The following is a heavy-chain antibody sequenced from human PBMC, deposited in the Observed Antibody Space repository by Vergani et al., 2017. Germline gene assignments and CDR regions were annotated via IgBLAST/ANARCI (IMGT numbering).Heavy chain of an antibody. D-gene: IGHD3-10*01. CDR2: ISWNSGSI. V-gene: IGHV3-9*01. CDR3: AKDLNYYGSGTFDY. Sequence: VQLVESGGGVVQPGRSLRLSCAASGFTFSSYAMHWVRQAPGKGLEWVSGISWNSGSIGYADSVKGRFTISRDNAKNSLYLQMNSLRAEDTALYYCAKDLNYYGSGTFDYWGQGTLVTVSS. J-gene: IGHJ4*02. CDR1: GFTFSSYA.